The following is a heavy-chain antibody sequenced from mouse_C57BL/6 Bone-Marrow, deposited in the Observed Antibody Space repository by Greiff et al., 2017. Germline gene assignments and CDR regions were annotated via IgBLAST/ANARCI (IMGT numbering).Heavy chain of an antibody. CDR3: SRQVTTVLATKYFDV. J-gene: IGHJ1*03. Sequence: EVKLVESGGGLVKPGGSLKLSCAASGFTFSSYTMSWVRQTPEQRLQWVAAISGGGGNTYYPDSVKGRFPISSDNDKNILYLQMSSRRSEDTALDYCSRQVTTVLATKYFDVWGTGTTVTVSA. CDR2: ISGGGGNT. CDR1: GFTFSSYT. D-gene: IGHD1-1*01. V-gene: IGHV5-9*01.